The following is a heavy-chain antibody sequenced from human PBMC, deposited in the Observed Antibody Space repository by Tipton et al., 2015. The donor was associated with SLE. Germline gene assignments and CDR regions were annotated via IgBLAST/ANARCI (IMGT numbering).Heavy chain of an antibody. J-gene: IGHJ6*02. CDR2: ITWNGGHA. V-gene: IGHV3-20*04. CDR1: GFTFDDYA. D-gene: IGHD2-21*01. Sequence: SLRLSCAGSGFTFDDYAMSWVRQAPGKGLEWVAGITWNGGHAGYADSVKGRFTTSRDNAKNSLSLQMDSLRGEDTGLYYCARDVAYTTGFGYFGMDVWGQGTTVNVYS. CDR3: ARDVAYTTGFGYFGMDV.